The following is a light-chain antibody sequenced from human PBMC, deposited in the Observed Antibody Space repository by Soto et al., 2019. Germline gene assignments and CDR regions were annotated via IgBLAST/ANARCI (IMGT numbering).Light chain of an antibody. CDR3: QQYYSTPQT. J-gene: IGKJ1*01. CDR1: QSVLYSSNNKNY. V-gene: IGKV4-1*01. CDR2: WAS. Sequence: DIVMTQSPDSLAVSLGDRATINCKSSQSVLYSSNNKNYLAWYQQKPGQPPKLLIYWASTRESGVPDRFSGSGSGTDFTLTISSLQAEDVAVYYCQQYYSTPQTFGQGT.